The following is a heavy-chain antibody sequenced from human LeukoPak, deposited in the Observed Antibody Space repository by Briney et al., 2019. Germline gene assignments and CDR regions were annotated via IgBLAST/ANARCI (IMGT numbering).Heavy chain of an antibody. Sequence: PSETLSLTCTVSGGSISSYYWSWIRQPAGKGLEWIGRIYTSGSTNYNPSLKSRVTMSVDTSKNQFSLKLSSVTAADTAVYYCARALNIRFLEWSHHDAFDIWGQGTMVTVSS. J-gene: IGHJ3*02. CDR2: IYTSGST. V-gene: IGHV4-4*07. CDR1: GGSISSYY. CDR3: ARALNIRFLEWSHHDAFDI. D-gene: IGHD3-3*01.